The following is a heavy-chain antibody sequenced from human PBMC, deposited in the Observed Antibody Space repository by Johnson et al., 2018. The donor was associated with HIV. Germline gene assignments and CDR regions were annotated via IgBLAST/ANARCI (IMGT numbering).Heavy chain of an antibody. CDR3: TAHYRNAFDI. J-gene: IGHJ3*02. V-gene: IGHV3-30*04. Sequence: QVQLVEFGGGVVQPGRSLRLSCAASGFTFSSYAMHWVRQAPGKGLEWVAVISYDGSNKYYADSVKGRFTISRDNSKNTLYLQMNSLKTEDTALYYCTAHYRNAFDIWGQGTMVTVSS. CDR2: ISYDGSNK. D-gene: IGHD1-26*01. CDR1: GFTFSSYA.